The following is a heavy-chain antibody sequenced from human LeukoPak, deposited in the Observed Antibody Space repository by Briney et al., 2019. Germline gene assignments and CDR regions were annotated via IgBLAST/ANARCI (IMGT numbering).Heavy chain of an antibody. D-gene: IGHD3-10*01. CDR3: ARGVQVWLMSQRYFDS. J-gene: IGHJ4*02. CDR2: INHSGST. CDR1: GGSFSGYY. V-gene: IGHV4-34*01. Sequence: PSETLSLTCAVYGGSFSGYYWSWIRQPPGKGLEWIGEINHSGSTNYNPSLKSRVTISVDPSKNQFSLKLSSVTAADTAVYYCARGVQVWLMSQRYFDSWGQGTLVTVSS.